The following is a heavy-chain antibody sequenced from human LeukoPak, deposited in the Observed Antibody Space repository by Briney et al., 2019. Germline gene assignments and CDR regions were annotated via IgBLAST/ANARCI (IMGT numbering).Heavy chain of an antibody. CDR2: INHSGST. V-gene: IGHV4-34*01. Sequence: SETLSLTCAVYVGSFSGYYWSWIRQPPGKGLEWIGEINHSGSTNYNPSLKSRVTMSVVTSKNQFSLKLSSVTAADTAVYYCASSTIFGVVANWFDPWGQGTLVTASS. CDR1: VGSFSGYY. D-gene: IGHD3-3*01. J-gene: IGHJ5*02. CDR3: ASSTIFGVVANWFDP.